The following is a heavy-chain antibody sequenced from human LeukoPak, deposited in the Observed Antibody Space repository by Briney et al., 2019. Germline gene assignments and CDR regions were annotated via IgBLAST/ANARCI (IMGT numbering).Heavy chain of an antibody. Sequence: GGSLRLSCTSSGFIFSSHWMNWVRQAPGKGPEWVAHIKYDGSEQYYVDSVKGRFSISRDNTKNLLYLQMNSLRVEDTAVYYCARDYGWSFANWGQGTLVTVSS. CDR3: ARDYGWSFAN. D-gene: IGHD3-10*01. CDR1: GFIFSSHW. V-gene: IGHV3-7*03. CDR2: IKYDGSEQ. J-gene: IGHJ4*02.